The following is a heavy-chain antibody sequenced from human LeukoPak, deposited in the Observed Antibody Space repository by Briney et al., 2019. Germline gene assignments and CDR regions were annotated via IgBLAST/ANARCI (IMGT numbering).Heavy chain of an antibody. CDR2: INSDGRIT. V-gene: IGHV3-74*01. Sequence: GGSLRLSCVASGFTFSSYWMHWVRQVPGKGPVRVSRINSDGRITSYADSVKGRFTISRDNAKNTLYLQMNSLRAEDTAVYSCARVGVPQYAFDIWGQGTWVTVSS. J-gene: IGHJ3*02. D-gene: IGHD2-2*01. CDR1: GFTFSSYW. CDR3: ARVGVPQYAFDI.